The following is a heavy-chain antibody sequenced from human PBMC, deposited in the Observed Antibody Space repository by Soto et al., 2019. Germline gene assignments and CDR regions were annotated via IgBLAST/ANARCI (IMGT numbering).Heavy chain of an antibody. Sequence: SVKVSCKASGYTFTSYAISWVRQAPGQGLEWMGWIIPFIGNANYAQKLQGRVTITADKSTSTAYMELSSLRSEDTAVYYCARAKVKGVPAAIEVNPWGQGTLVTVSS. CDR2: IIPFIGNA. D-gene: IGHD2-2*01. CDR3: ARAKVKGVPAAIEVNP. V-gene: IGHV1-69*10. CDR1: GYTFTSYA. J-gene: IGHJ5*02.